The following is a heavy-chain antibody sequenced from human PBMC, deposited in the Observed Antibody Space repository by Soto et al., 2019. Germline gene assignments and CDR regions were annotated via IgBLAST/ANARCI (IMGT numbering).Heavy chain of an antibody. CDR1: GGSISEKY. CDR3: VASLAASGLNWLDP. Sequence: SETLSLTCIVSGGSISEKYWNWVRQPPGKGLEWIGLIFANGHTDYNPSLKSRVTMSVDASKNQFSLRLTSMTAADTAVYYCVASLAASGLNWLDPWGRGTLVTGSA. J-gene: IGHJ5*02. CDR2: IFANGHT. V-gene: IGHV4-4*07. D-gene: IGHD6-13*01.